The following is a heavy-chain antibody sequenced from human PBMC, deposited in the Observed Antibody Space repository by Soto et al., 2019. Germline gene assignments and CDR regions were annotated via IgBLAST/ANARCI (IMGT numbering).Heavy chain of an antibody. CDR2: INPNSGGT. V-gene: IGHV1-2*04. J-gene: IGHJ3*02. D-gene: IGHD7-27*01. CDR1: GYTFTGYY. Sequence: QVQLVQSGAEVKKPGASVKVSCKASGYTFTGYYMHWVRQAPGQGLEWMGWINPNSGGTNYAQKFQGWVTMTRDTSISTAYMELSRLRSDDTAVYYCARTGFGWGSKGAFDIWDQGTMVTVSS. CDR3: ARTGFGWGSKGAFDI.